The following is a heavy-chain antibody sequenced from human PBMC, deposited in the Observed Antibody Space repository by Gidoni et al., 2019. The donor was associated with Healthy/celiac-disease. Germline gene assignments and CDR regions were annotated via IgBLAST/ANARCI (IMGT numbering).Heavy chain of an antibody. CDR1: GFTFSSYG. Sequence: QVQLVESGGGVVQPGRSLRLSCAASGFTFSSYGMHWVRQAPGKGLEWVAVIWYDGSNKYYADSVKGRFTISRDNSKNTLYLQMNSLRAEDTAVYYCARDGYSSSSTYYGMDVWGQGTTVTVSS. CDR2: IWYDGSNK. D-gene: IGHD6-6*01. J-gene: IGHJ6*02. V-gene: IGHV3-33*01. CDR3: ARDGYSSSSTYYGMDV.